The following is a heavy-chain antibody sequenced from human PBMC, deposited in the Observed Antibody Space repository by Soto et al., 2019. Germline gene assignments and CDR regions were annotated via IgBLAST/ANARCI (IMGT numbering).Heavy chain of an antibody. CDR2: ISYDGSNK. CDR1: GFTFSSYG. J-gene: IGHJ4*02. V-gene: IGHV3-30*18. Sequence: QVQLVESGGGVVQPGRSLRLSCAASGFTFSSYGMHWVRQAPGKGLEWVAVISYDGSNKYYADSVKGRFTISRDNSKNTLYLQMNSLRADDTAVYYCAKRRQGRSYFDYWGQGTLVTVSS. CDR3: AKRRQGRSYFDY.